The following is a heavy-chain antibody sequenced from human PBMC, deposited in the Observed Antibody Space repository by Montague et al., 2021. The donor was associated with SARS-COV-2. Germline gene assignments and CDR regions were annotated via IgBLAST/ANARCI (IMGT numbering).Heavy chain of an antibody. Sequence: SLRLSCAASGFTVSSNYVSWVRQAPGKGLEWVSVIYSGSGSTYYXDSVKGRFTISIDISQNTLYLQMNSLRAEDTAVYYCARAPGSSYSSGWYDYYYGMDVWGQGTTVTVSS. V-gene: IGHV3-66*01. CDR3: ARAPGSSYSSGWYDYYYGMDV. CDR2: IYSGSGST. J-gene: IGHJ6*02. D-gene: IGHD6-19*01. CDR1: GFTVSSNY.